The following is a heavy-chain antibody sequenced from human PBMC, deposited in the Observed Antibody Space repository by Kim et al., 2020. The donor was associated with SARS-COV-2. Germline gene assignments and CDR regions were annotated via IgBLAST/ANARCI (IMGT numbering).Heavy chain of an antibody. V-gene: IGHV4-39*01. CDR2: IYYSGST. CDR1: GGSISSSSYY. Sequence: SETLSLTCTVSGGSISSSSYYWGWIRQPPGKGLEWIGSIYYSGSTYYNPSLKSRVTISVDTSKNQFSLKLSSVTAADTAVYYCARHSPYSSGWYWSGLIDYWGQGTLVTVSS. D-gene: IGHD6-19*01. J-gene: IGHJ4*02. CDR3: ARHSPYSSGWYWSGLIDY.